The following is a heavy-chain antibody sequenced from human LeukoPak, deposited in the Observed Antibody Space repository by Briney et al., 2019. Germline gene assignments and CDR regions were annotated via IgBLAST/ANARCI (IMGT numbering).Heavy chain of an antibody. CDR1: GFTFSSYA. CDR2: ISSNGGST. Sequence: GGSLRLSCAASGFTFSSYAMHWVRQAPGKGLEYVSAISSNGGSTYYANSVKGRFTISRDNAKDSLDLQVNSLRAEDTAVYYCARTASRAFDIWGQGTMVTVSS. CDR3: ARTASRAFDI. J-gene: IGHJ3*02. D-gene: IGHD5-18*01. V-gene: IGHV3-64*01.